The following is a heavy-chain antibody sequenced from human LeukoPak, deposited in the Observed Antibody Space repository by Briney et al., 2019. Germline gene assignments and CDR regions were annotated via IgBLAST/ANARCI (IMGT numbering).Heavy chain of an antibody. Sequence: GRSLRLSCAASGFTFSSYAMHWVRQAPGRGLEWVAVIPYDGSNKYYADSVKGRFTISRDDSKKTLYLQMNSLRAEDTAVYYCAREGQPYNWFDPWGQGTLVTVSS. V-gene: IGHV3-30*01. CDR3: AREGQPYNWFDP. D-gene: IGHD6-13*01. CDR1: GFTFSSYA. CDR2: IPYDGSNK. J-gene: IGHJ5*02.